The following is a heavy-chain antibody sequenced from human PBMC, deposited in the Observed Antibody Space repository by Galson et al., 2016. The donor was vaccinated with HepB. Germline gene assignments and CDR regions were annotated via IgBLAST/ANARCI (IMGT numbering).Heavy chain of an antibody. V-gene: IGHV4-4*09. Sequence: SETLSLTCSLSSGSISAYSWSWIRQPPGKGLEWIGFVSTTGNNNLNPSLKGRVTMSVDTAKMQFFLGLSSVTAADTAVYFCARHFRRFGELHSFYYGIDVWGHGTTVTVSS. D-gene: IGHD3-10*01. CDR1: SGSISAYS. CDR2: VSTTGNN. CDR3: ARHFRRFGELHSFYYGIDV. J-gene: IGHJ6*02.